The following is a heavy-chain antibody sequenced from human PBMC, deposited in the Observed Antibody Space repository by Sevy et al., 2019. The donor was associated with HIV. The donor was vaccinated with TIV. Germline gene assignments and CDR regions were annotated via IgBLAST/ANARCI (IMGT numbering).Heavy chain of an antibody. J-gene: IGHJ6*02. CDR2: ISGSGGST. CDR3: AKDDAYCSGGSCYSPYYDYIWGSYRWSGMDV. D-gene: IGHD3-16*02. CDR1: GFTFSSYA. Sequence: GGSLRLSCAASGFTFSSYAMSWVRQAPGKGLEWVSAISGSGGSTYYADSVKGRFTISRDNSKNMLYLQMNSLRAEDTAVYYCAKDDAYCSGGSCYSPYYDYIWGSYRWSGMDVWGQGTTVTVSS. V-gene: IGHV3-23*01.